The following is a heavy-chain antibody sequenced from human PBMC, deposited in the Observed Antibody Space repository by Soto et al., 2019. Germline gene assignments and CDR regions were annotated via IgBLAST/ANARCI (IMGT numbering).Heavy chain of an antibody. J-gene: IGHJ5*02. D-gene: IGHD3-10*01. CDR1: GGSFSGYY. Sequence: PSETLSLTCAVYGGSFSGYYWSWIRQPPGKGLEWIGEINHSGSTNYNPSLKSRVTISVDTSKNQFSLKLSSVTAADTAVYYCARGTSGTRGWFDPWGQGALVTVSS. CDR2: INHSGST. V-gene: IGHV4-34*01. CDR3: ARGTSGTRGWFDP.